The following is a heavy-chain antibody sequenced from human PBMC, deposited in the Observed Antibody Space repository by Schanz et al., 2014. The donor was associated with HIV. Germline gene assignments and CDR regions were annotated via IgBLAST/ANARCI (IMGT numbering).Heavy chain of an antibody. CDR3: AKDRNYYDDKYWGKGNYYYYYGMDV. CDR1: GFTFNNYG. CDR2: ISYDGRNK. D-gene: IGHD3-22*01. Sequence: QVQLVESGGGVVQPGRSLRLSCEASGFTFNNYGMHWVRQAPGKGLEWVAVISYDGRNKYFADSVKGRFTISRDNSKNTLYLQMKSPRAAYTAVYYCAKDRNYYDDKYWGKGNYYYYYGMDVWGQGTTVIVSS. V-gene: IGHV3-30*18. J-gene: IGHJ6*02.